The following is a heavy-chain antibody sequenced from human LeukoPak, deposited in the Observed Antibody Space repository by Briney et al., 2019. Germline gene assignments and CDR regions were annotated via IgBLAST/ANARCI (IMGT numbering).Heavy chain of an antibody. Sequence: SETLSLTCAVYGGSFSGYYWSWIRQPPGKGLEWIGEINHSGSTNYNPSLKSRVTISVDTSKNQFSLKLSSVTAADTAEYYCARRGGYSYGYVVAFDIWGQGTMVTVSS. D-gene: IGHD5-18*01. CDR3: ARRGGYSYGYVVAFDI. J-gene: IGHJ3*02. CDR1: GGSFSGYY. V-gene: IGHV4-34*01. CDR2: INHSGST.